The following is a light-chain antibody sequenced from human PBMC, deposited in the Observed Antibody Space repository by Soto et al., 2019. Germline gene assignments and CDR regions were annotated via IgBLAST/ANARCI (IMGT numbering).Light chain of an antibody. Sequence: EIVMTQSRATLCVSPWDGATLSCRASQSVATRLAWYQHTPGQSPRLLIYDASIRATDIPARFSGSGSGTEFTLTITSLQSEDFAVYYCQQYDDWPRTFGQGTKVDSK. CDR2: DAS. J-gene: IGKJ1*01. CDR1: QSVATR. V-gene: IGKV3-15*01. CDR3: QQYDDWPRT.